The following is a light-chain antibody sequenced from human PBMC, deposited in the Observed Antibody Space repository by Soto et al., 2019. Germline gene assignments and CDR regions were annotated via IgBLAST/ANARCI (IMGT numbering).Light chain of an antibody. CDR2: DAS. V-gene: IGKV3-11*01. J-gene: IGKJ4*01. CDR3: QQRSSWPLT. CDR1: QSVSSY. Sequence: EIVLTQSPATLSLSPGERSTLSCRASQSVSSYLAWYQQKRGQAPRLLIYDASNRDTGIPARFSGSGSGTDCTLPISRLETEDFEVYYCQQRSSWPLTFGGGTKVDIK.